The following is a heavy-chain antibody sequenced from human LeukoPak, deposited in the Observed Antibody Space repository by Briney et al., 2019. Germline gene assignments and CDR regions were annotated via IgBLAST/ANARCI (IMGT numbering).Heavy chain of an antibody. CDR3: ARGEDSSGWYRDAFDT. CDR1: GYTFTGYY. D-gene: IGHD6-19*01. V-gene: IGHV1-2*02. CDR2: INPNSGGT. J-gene: IGHJ3*02. Sequence: GASVKVSCKASGYTFTGYYMHWVRQAPGQGLEWMGWINPNSGGTNYAQKFQGRVTMTRDTSISTAYMELSRLRSDDTAVYYCARGEDSSGWYRDAFDTWGQGTMVTVSS.